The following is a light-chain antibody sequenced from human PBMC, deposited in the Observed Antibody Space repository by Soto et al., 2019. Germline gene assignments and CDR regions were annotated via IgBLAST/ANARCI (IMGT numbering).Light chain of an antibody. CDR3: QQYNHWRSIS. CDR1: QSVSRK. CDR2: DTS. Sequence: EILMTQSPATVSVSPGERATLSCRASQSVSRKLAWYQHKPGQAPRLLIYDTSTRAADIPARSSGSGSGTDFTLTISSLQSEDFAVYYCQQYNHWRSISFGQGTRLEI. J-gene: IGKJ5*01. V-gene: IGKV3-15*01.